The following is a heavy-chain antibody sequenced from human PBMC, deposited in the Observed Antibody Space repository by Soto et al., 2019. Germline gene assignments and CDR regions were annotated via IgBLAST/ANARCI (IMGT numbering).Heavy chain of an antibody. V-gene: IGHV1-24*01. CDR3: ARGLEGIEFSY. J-gene: IGHJ4*02. Sequence: ASVKVSCKVSGYTLTELSMHWVRQAPGKGLEWMGGFDPEDGETIYAQKFQGWVTMTRDTSISTAYMELSRLRSDDKAVYYCARGLEGIEFSYWGQGTLVTVSS. CDR1: GYTLTELS. CDR2: FDPEDGET. D-gene: IGHD5-12*01.